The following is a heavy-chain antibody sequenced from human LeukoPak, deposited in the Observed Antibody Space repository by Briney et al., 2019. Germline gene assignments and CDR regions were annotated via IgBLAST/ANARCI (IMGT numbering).Heavy chain of an antibody. Sequence: SETLSLTCAVSGGSFSSGGYSWSWIRQPPGKGLEWIGYIYHSGSTYYNPSLKSRVTISVDRSKNQFSLKLSSVTAADTAVYYCARTYYYDSSGYYPHYGMDVWGQGTTVTVSS. V-gene: IGHV4-30-2*01. CDR2: IYHSGST. J-gene: IGHJ6*02. D-gene: IGHD3-22*01. CDR3: ARTYYYDSSGYYPHYGMDV. CDR1: GGSFSSGGYS.